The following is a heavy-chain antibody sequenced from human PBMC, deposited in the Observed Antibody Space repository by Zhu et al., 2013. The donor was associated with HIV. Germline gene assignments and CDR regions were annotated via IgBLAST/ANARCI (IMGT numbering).Heavy chain of an antibody. CDR1: GGTFSSYA. V-gene: IGHV1-69*06. Sequence: QVQLVQSGAEVKKPGSSVKVSCKASGGTFSSYAISWVRQAPGQGLEWMGGIIPIFGTANYAQKFQGRVTITADKSTSTAYMELSSLRSEDTAVYYCASQRSDFWSDVRGRDYYYYGMDVWGQGTTVTVSS. CDR3: ASQRSDFWSDVRGRDYYYYGMDV. D-gene: IGHD3-3*01. J-gene: IGHJ6*02. CDR2: IIPIFGTA.